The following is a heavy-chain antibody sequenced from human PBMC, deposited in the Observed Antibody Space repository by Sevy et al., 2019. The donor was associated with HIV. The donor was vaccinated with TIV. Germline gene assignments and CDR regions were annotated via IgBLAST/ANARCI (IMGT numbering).Heavy chain of an antibody. Sequence: GGSLRLSCAASGFSFSNAWMNWFRQAPGKGLQWVGRIRRKSDAGTTDYSSPVKGRFTISRDDSEDTLYLQMNSLKTEDTALYYCVGETHYYDISSFYPLGFWGQGTLVTVSS. CDR2: IRRKSDAGTT. CDR3: VGETHYYDISSFYPLGF. D-gene: IGHD3-22*01. V-gene: IGHV3-15*07. CDR1: GFSFSNAW. J-gene: IGHJ4*02.